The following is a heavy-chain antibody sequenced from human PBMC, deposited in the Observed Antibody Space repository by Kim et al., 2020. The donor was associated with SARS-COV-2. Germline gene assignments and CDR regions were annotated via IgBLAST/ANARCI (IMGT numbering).Heavy chain of an antibody. Sequence: GGSLRLSCAASGFTFSSYAMSWVRQAPGKGLEWVSAISGSGGSTYYADSVKGRFTISRDNYKNTLYLQMNSLRAEDTAVYYCAKAGYDSSGYPDAFDIWGQGTMVTVSS. CDR1: GFTFSSYA. D-gene: IGHD3-22*01. CDR3: AKAGYDSSGYPDAFDI. CDR2: ISGSGGST. J-gene: IGHJ3*02. V-gene: IGHV3-23*01.